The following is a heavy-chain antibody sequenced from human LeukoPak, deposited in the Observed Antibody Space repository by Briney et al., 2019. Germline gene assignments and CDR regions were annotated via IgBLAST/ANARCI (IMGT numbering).Heavy chain of an antibody. CDR2: ISGSGGST. Sequence: GGSLRLSCAASGFTFSSYAMSWVRQAPGKGLEWVSAISGSGGSTDYADSVKGRFTISRDNSKNTLLLRMNSLRAEDTAVYFCARRSSGWYFDYWGQGTLVTVSS. CDR3: ARRSSGWYFDY. CDR1: GFTFSSYA. J-gene: IGHJ4*02. V-gene: IGHV3-23*01. D-gene: IGHD6-19*01.